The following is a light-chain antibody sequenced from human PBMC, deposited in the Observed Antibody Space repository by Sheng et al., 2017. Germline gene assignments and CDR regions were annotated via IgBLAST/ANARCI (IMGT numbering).Light chain of an antibody. J-gene: IGKJ4*01. CDR1: QTINTSF. Sequence: TQSPGTLSLSPGERATLSCRASQTINTSFLAWYQHKPGQAPRLLIYGASTRATGIPDRFSGSGSGTDFTLTISGLQPDDFATYYCQQYSSFPLTFGGGTKVEIK. CDR3: QQYSSFPLT. V-gene: IGKV3-20*01. CDR2: GAS.